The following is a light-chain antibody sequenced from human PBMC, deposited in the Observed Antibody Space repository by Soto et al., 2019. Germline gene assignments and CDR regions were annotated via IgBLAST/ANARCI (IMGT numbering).Light chain of an antibody. CDR3: QQTNSYPFT. CDR1: QGIRSW. CDR2: AAS. J-gene: IGKJ3*01. Sequence: DIQMTQSPSYVSASIGDRVTITCRASQGIRSWLAWYQQKPGKAPKLLIYAASSLQSGVPSRFSGSGSRTYFTLTISSLQPDVFATYFCQQTNSYPFTFGPGTKLDVK. V-gene: IGKV1-12*01.